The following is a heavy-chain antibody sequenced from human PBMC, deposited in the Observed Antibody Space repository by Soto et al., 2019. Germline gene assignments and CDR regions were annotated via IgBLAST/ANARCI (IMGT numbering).Heavy chain of an antibody. J-gene: IGHJ5*02. CDR2: IYYSGNT. D-gene: IGHD2-21*02. V-gene: IGHV4-59*01. CDR1: GGSISSYY. Sequence: QVQLQESGPGLVKPSETLSLTCTVSGGSISSYYWSWIRQPPGKALECIGYIYYSGNTNYNPSLKSRVTISVDTSKNQFSLKLNSVTAPDTAVYYCARLGGNAYCGGDCSLDPWGQGTLVTVSS. CDR3: ARLGGNAYCGGDCSLDP.